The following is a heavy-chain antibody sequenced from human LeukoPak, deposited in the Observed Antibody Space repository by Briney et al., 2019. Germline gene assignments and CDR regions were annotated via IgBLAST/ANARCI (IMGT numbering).Heavy chain of an antibody. CDR3: ARAHSTTVLYGMDV. V-gene: IGHV4-34*01. CDR1: GGSFSGYY. Sequence: PSETLSLTCAVYGGSFSGYYWSRIRQPPGKGLEWIGEINHSGSTNYNPSLKSRVTISVDTSKNQFSLKLISVTAAYTAVYYCARAHSTTVLYGMDVWGQGTTVTVSS. D-gene: IGHD1-14*01. J-gene: IGHJ6*02. CDR2: INHSGST.